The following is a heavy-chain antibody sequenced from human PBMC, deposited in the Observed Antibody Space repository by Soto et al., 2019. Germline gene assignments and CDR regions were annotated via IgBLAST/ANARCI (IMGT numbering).Heavy chain of an antibody. CDR1: GGSISSDDYY. V-gene: IGHV4-30-4*01. Sequence: SETLSLTCSVSGGSISSDDYYWSWIRQPPGKGLEWIGHVYYSGTTYYSPSLKSRVTISVDTSRNQFSLELSSVTAADTAVYYCVRVRAYSYGYPDYWGQGTLVTVSS. CDR3: VRVRAYSYGYPDY. J-gene: IGHJ4*02. CDR2: VYYSGTT. D-gene: IGHD5-18*01.